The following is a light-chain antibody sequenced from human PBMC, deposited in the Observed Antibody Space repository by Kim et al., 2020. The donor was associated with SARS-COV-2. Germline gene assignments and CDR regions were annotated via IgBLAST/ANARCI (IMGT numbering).Light chain of an antibody. Sequence: SSPGERATLSCRASQSVGNSFAWYQQKPGQPPRLLIYDAFSRATGIPARFSGSGSGTDFTLTISSLEPEDFAVYYCQQRGNWPLTFGQGTKVDIK. CDR2: DAF. CDR1: QSVGNS. J-gene: IGKJ1*01. V-gene: IGKV3-11*01. CDR3: QQRGNWPLT.